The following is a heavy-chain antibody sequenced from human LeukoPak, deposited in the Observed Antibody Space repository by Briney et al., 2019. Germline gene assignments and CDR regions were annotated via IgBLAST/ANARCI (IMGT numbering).Heavy chain of an antibody. J-gene: IGHJ4*02. D-gene: IGHD3-22*01. CDR3: ARDSGSGYAYDY. Sequence: SVKVSCKASGGTFSSYAISWVQQAPGQGLEWMGGIIPIFGTANYAQKFQGRVTITADESTSTAYMELSSLRSEDMAVYYCARDSGSGYAYDYWGQGALVTASS. V-gene: IGHV1-69*01. CDR1: GGTFSSYA. CDR2: IIPIFGTA.